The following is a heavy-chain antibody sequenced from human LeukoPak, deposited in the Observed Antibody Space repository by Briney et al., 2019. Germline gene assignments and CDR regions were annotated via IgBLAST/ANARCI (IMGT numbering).Heavy chain of an antibody. D-gene: IGHD3-10*01. Sequence: ASVKVSCKASGYTFTSYGISWVRQAPGQGLEWMGWISAYTGNTNYAQKLQGRVAMTTDTSTSTAYMELRSLRSDDTAVYYCARVFGRVRGAYMDVWGKGTTVTISS. V-gene: IGHV1-18*01. CDR1: GYTFTSYG. J-gene: IGHJ6*03. CDR2: ISAYTGNT. CDR3: ARVFGRVRGAYMDV.